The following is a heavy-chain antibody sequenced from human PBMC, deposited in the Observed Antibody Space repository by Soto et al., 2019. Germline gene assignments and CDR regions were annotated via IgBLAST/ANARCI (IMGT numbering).Heavy chain of an antibody. V-gene: IGHV4-59*08. CDR1: GGSISSYY. J-gene: IGHJ6*03. Sequence: SETLSLTCTVSGGSISSYYWSWIRQPPGKGLEWIGYIYYSGSTNYNPSLKSRVTISVDTSKNQFSLKLSSVTAADTAVYYCARHIYYYYYMDVWGKGTTVTVSS. CDR3: ARHIYYYYYMDV. D-gene: IGHD3-9*01. CDR2: IYYSGST.